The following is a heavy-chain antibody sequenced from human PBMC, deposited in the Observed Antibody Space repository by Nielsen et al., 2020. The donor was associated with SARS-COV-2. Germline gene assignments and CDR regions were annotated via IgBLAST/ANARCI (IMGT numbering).Heavy chain of an antibody. J-gene: IGHJ4*02. V-gene: IGHV5-51*01. CDR2: IYPGDSET. D-gene: IGHD4-17*01. CDR1: GYRFTSYW. CDR3: ARSYGEYGD. Sequence: GESLKISCKGSGYRFTSYWIGWVRQMPGQGLEWMGIIYPGDSETRFSPSFQGQVTISVDKSINTVYLHWNSLKASDTAIYYCARSYGEYGDWGQGTLVTVSS.